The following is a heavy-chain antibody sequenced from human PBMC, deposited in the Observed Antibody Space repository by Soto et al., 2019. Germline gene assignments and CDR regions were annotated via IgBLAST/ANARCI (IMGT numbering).Heavy chain of an antibody. D-gene: IGHD2-2*01. Sequence: GASVKVSCKGFGYTFTNYAIHWVRQAPGQGLEWMGWINAGNGNGKNSQQFQGRITLTTDTPASTVYMELRSLISEDAAVYFCASSSTWDWENYFYAMDVWGQRTTVTVSS. V-gene: IGHV1-3*01. CDR2: INAGNGNG. CDR3: ASSSTWDWENYFYAMDV. CDR1: GYTFTNYA. J-gene: IGHJ6*02.